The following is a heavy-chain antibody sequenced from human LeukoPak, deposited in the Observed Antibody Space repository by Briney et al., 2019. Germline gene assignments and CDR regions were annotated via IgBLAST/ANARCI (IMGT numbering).Heavy chain of an antibody. CDR3: AKEGPGIAVAGLDY. CDR1: GFTFGDYT. J-gene: IGHJ4*02. CDR2: IRWDGGST. Sequence: GGSLRLSCAASGFTFGDYTMHWVSQAPGRGLEWVSLIRWDGGSTYYADFVKGRFTISKDNSKNSLYLQMNSLRTEDTALYYCAKEGPGIAVAGLDYWGQGTLVTVSS. D-gene: IGHD6-19*01. V-gene: IGHV3-43*01.